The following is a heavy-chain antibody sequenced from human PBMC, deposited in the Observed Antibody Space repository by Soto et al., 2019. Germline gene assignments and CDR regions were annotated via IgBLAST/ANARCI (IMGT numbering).Heavy chain of an antibody. J-gene: IGHJ4*02. D-gene: IGHD3-22*01. CDR2: ISGSGDST. V-gene: IGHV3-23*01. CDR1: GFTFTNYA. CDR3: AKSPNSSGPDY. Sequence: EVQLLESGGGLVQPGGSLRLSCAASGFTFTNYAMNWVRQAPGKGLEWVSAISGSGDSTYYADSVKGRFPISRDNYKDTLSLQMNSLRVEDTAVYYCAKSPNSSGPDYWGQGTLVTVSS.